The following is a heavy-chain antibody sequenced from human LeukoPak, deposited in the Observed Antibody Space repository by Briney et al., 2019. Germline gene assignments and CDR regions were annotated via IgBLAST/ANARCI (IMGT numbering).Heavy chain of an antibody. CDR2: ISAYNGNT. Sequence: GASVKVSCKASGYTFSNYGISWVRQAPGQGLEWMGWISAYNGNTNYAQKLQGRVTMTTDTSTSTAYMELRSLRSDDTAVYYCARDRLSEIVGATLSDIDYWGQGTLVTVSS. CDR3: ARDRLSEIVGATLSDIDY. CDR1: GYTFSNYG. J-gene: IGHJ4*02. V-gene: IGHV1-18*01. D-gene: IGHD1-26*01.